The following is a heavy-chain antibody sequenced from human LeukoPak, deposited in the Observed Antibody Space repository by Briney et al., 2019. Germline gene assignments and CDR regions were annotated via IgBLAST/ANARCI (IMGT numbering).Heavy chain of an antibody. V-gene: IGHV3-66*01. CDR3: ARGFRSVTTWGYFDY. D-gene: IGHD4-17*01. CDR2: IYSGGST. Sequence: GGSLRLSCAASGFTVSTNYMSWVRQAPGKGLEWVSLIYSGGSTYYADSVKGRFTISRDNSKNTLYLQMNSLRAAGTAVYYCARGFRSVTTWGYFDYWGQGTLVTVSS. J-gene: IGHJ4*02. CDR1: GFTVSTNY.